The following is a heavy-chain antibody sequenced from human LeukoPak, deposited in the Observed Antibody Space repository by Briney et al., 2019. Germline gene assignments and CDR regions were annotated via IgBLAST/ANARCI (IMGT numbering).Heavy chain of an antibody. D-gene: IGHD2-15*01. CDR2: ISSSSSYI. Sequence: GGSLRLSCAASGFTFSSYSMNWVRQAPGKGLEWVSSISSSSSYIYYADSVKGRFTISRDNSKNTLYLQMNSLRAEDTAVYYCATYCSGGSCHYYYMDVWGRGTTVTVSS. J-gene: IGHJ6*03. CDR3: ATYCSGGSCHYYYMDV. V-gene: IGHV3-21*04. CDR1: GFTFSSYS.